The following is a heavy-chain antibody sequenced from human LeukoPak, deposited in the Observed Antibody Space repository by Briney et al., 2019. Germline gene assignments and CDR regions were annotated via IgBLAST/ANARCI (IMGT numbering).Heavy chain of an antibody. CDR2: IYYSGST. D-gene: IGHD1-7*01. J-gene: IGHJ5*02. V-gene: IGHV4-59*01. Sequence: PSETLSLTCTVSGGSISSYYWSWIRQPPGKGLEWIGYIYYSGSTNYNPSLKSRVTISVDTSKNQFSLKPSSVTAADTAVYYCARAITGTTRWFDPWGQGTLVTVSS. CDR1: GGSISSYY. CDR3: ARAITGTTRWFDP.